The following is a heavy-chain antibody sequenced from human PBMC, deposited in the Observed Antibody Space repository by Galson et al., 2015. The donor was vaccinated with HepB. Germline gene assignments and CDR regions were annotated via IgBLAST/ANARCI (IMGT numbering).Heavy chain of an antibody. CDR3: ARDLYYDSGAYAF. J-gene: IGHJ4*02. CDR1: GYTFTNYA. D-gene: IGHD3-22*01. Sequence: SVKVSCKASGYTFTNYAMNWVRQAPGQGLEWMGCINTNSGKSTYAQGFTGRFLFSLDTSVSTAYLQISSLKAEDTAVYFCARDLYYDSGAYAFWGQGSLVTVSA. CDR2: INTNSGKS. V-gene: IGHV7-4-1*02.